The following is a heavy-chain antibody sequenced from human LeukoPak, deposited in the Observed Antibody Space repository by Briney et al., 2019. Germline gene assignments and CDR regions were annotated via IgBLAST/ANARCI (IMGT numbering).Heavy chain of an antibody. V-gene: IGHV3-74*03. CDR2: ISSDGSST. D-gene: IGHD6-6*01. CDR3: ARDQRVTGRPDIDY. J-gene: IGHJ4*02. CDR1: GFTFRNHW. Sequence: PGGSLRLSCAASGFTFRNHWMHWVRQTPGEGLVWVSRISSDGSSTTYADSVKGRFTISRDNAKNTPYLQMNNLRAEDTAMYYCARDQRVTGRPDIDYWGQGTLVIVSS.